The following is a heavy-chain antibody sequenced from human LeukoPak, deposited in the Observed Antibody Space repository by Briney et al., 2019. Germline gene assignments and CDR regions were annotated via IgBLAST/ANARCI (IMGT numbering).Heavy chain of an antibody. CDR1: GGSFSGYY. V-gene: IGHV4-34*01. CDR3: AKGKQQLAWFDP. D-gene: IGHD6-13*01. Sequence: SETLSLTCAVYGGSFSGYYWSWIRQPPGKGLEWIGEINHSGSTNYNPSLKSRVTISVDTSKNQFSLKLSSVTAADTGVYYCAKGKQQLAWFDPWGQGTLVTVSS. CDR2: INHSGST. J-gene: IGHJ5*02.